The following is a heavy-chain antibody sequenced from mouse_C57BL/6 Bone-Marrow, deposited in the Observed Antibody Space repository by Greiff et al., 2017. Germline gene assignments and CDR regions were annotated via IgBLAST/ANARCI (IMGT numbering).Heavy chain of an antibody. J-gene: IGHJ4*01. Sequence: VKVVESGPGLVAPSQSLSITCTVSGFSLTSYGVSWVRQPPGKGLEWLGVIWGDGSTNYHSALISRLSISKDNSKSQVFLKLNSLQTDDTATYYCAKPLMVSHYYAMDYWGQGTSVTVSS. D-gene: IGHD2-3*01. CDR2: IWGDGST. V-gene: IGHV2-3*01. CDR3: AKPLMVSHYYAMDY. CDR1: GFSLTSYG.